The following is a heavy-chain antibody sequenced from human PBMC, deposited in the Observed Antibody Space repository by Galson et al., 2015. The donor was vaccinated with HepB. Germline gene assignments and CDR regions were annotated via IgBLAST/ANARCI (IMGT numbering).Heavy chain of an antibody. CDR3: ARSFDYFDY. V-gene: IGHV1-18*01. J-gene: IGHJ4*02. CDR1: GYTFTSYG. D-gene: IGHD3-10*01. CDR2: ISAYNGNT. Sequence: SVKVSCKASGYTFTSYGISWVRQAPGQGLEWMGWISAYNGNTNYAQKFQGRVTITRDTSASTAYMELSSLRSEDTAVYYCARSFDYFDYWGQGTLVTVSS.